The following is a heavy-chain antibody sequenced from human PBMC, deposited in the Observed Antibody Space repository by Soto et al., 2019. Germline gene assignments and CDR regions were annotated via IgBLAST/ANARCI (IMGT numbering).Heavy chain of an antibody. CDR3: AAEKVYYYDSSGYPKPPDY. CDR2: IVVGSGNT. CDR1: GFTFTSSA. Sequence: ASVKVSCKASGFTFTSSAVQWVRQARGQRLEWIGWIVVGSGNTNYAQKFQERVTITRDMSTSTAYMELSSLRSEDTAVYYCAAEKVYYYDSSGYPKPPDYWGQGTLVTVSS. D-gene: IGHD3-22*01. V-gene: IGHV1-58*01. J-gene: IGHJ4*02.